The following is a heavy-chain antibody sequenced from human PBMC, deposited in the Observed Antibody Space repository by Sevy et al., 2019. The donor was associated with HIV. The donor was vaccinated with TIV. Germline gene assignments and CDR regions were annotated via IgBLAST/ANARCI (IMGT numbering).Heavy chain of an antibody. CDR1: GFTFSSYA. Sequence: GGSLRLSCAASGFTFSSYAMSWVRQAPGKGLEWVSAISGSGGSTYYADSVKGRFTISRDNSKNTLYLQMNSLRAEDTAVYFCAKVLTIFGVVNDYWGQGTLVTVSS. CDR2: ISGSGGST. D-gene: IGHD3-3*01. J-gene: IGHJ4*02. CDR3: AKVLTIFGVVNDY. V-gene: IGHV3-23*01.